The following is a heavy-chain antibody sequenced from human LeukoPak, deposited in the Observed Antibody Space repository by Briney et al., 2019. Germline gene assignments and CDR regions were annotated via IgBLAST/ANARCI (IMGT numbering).Heavy chain of an antibody. J-gene: IGHJ4*02. CDR1: GFAFSSYS. V-gene: IGHV3-21*01. D-gene: IGHD3-16*02. CDR2: ISSSSGYI. CDR3: ASSYRPNLAQFDY. Sequence: VRSLRLSCAASGFAFSSYSMIWVRQAPGKGLEWVSSISSSSGYIYDADSVKGRFTVSRDNAKNSLYLQMNSLRAEDTAVYYCASSYRPNLAQFDYWGQGILVTVSS.